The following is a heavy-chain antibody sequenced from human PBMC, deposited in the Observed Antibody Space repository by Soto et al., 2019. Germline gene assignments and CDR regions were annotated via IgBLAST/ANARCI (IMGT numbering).Heavy chain of an antibody. CDR2: INHSGST. CDR3: ARALRSDTPYYYYGMDV. CDR1: GGSFSGYY. D-gene: IGHD6-25*01. V-gene: IGHV4-34*01. Sequence: SETLSLTCAVYGGSFSGYYWSWIRQPPGKGLEWIGEINHSGSTNYNPSLKSRVTISVDTSKNQFSLKLSSVTAADTAVYYCARALRSDTPYYYYGMDVWGQGTTVTVSS. J-gene: IGHJ6*02.